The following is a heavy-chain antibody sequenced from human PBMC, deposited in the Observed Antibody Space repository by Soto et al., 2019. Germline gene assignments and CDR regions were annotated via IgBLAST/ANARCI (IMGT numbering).Heavy chain of an antibody. CDR2: IYYSGIT. D-gene: IGHD3-22*01. Sequence: PSETLSLTCTVSGGSISSGGYYWSWIRQHPGRGLEWIGYIYYSGITYYKPSLKSRVTMPVDTSKNQFSLKLSSVTAADTAVYYCARVGGNDSSGYPDYWGQGTLVTVSS. CDR1: GGSISSGGYY. V-gene: IGHV4-31*03. J-gene: IGHJ4*01. CDR3: ARVGGNDSSGYPDY.